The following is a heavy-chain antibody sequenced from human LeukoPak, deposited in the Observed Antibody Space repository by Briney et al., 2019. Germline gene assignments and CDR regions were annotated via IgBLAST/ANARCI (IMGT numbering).Heavy chain of an antibody. V-gene: IGHV4-31*03. CDR1: GGSISSGGYY. CDR3: ARHDFWSGYSDY. Sequence: SQTLSLTCTVSGGSISSGGYYWSWIRQHPGKGLEWIGYIYYSGSTYYNPPLKSRVTISVDTSKNQFSLKLSSVTAADTAVYYCARHDFWSGYSDYWGQGTLVTVSS. D-gene: IGHD3-3*01. J-gene: IGHJ4*02. CDR2: IYYSGST.